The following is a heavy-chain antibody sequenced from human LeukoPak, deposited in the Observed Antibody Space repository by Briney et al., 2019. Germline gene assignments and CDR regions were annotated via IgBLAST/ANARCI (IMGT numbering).Heavy chain of an antibody. CDR1: GGSIHSYY. D-gene: IGHD2-2*01. CDR2: IYYTGDT. V-gene: IGHV4-59*08. CDR3: ARGKYQLDY. J-gene: IGHJ4*02. Sequence: SETLSLTCTVSGGSIHSYYWSLIRQPPGKGLEWIGYIYYTGDTKYNPSLRSRVTMSVDTSKNRLSLKLSSVTAADTAVYYCARGKYQLDYWGQGTLVTVSS.